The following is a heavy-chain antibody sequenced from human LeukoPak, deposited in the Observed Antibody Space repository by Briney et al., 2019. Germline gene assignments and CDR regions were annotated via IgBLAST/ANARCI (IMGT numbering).Heavy chain of an antibody. CDR1: GFTFSSYG. J-gene: IGHJ6*02. CDR2: ISYDGSNK. Sequence: PGRSLRLSCVASGFTFSSYGMRWVRQAPGKGLEWVAVISYDGSNKYYADSVKGRFTISRDNSKNTLYLQMNSMRAEDTAVYYCAKGYSNFYYYGMDVWGQGTTVTVSS. D-gene: IGHD4-11*01. V-gene: IGHV3-30*18. CDR3: AKGYSNFYYYGMDV.